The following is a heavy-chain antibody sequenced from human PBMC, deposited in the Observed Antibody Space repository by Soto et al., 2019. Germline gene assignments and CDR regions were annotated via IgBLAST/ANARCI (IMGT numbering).Heavy chain of an antibody. V-gene: IGHV3-30-3*01. Sequence: GGSLRLSCAASGFTFSSYAMHWVRQAPGKGLEWVAVISYDGSNKYYADSVKGRFNISRDNSKNTLYLQVNSLRAEDTAVYYCARDKRDLRFLEWSYYFDFWGQGTLVTVSS. CDR3: ARDKRDLRFLEWSYYFDF. CDR1: GFTFSSYA. D-gene: IGHD3-3*01. J-gene: IGHJ4*02. CDR2: ISYDGSNK.